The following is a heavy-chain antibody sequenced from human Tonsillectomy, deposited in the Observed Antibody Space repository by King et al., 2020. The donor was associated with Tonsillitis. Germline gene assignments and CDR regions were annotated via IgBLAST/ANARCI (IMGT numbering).Heavy chain of an antibody. V-gene: IGHV3-23*04. CDR1: GFTFSSYA. CDR2: ISGSGGST. CDR3: AKGGCSSTSCYYDCDY. Sequence: VQLVESGGGLVQPGGSLRLSCAASGFTFSSYAMSWVRQAPGKGLEWVSAISGSGGSTYYADSVKGRFTISSDKSKNTLYLQMNSLRAEDTAVYYCAKGGCSSTSCYYDCDYWGQGTLVTVSS. D-gene: IGHD2-2*01. J-gene: IGHJ4*02.